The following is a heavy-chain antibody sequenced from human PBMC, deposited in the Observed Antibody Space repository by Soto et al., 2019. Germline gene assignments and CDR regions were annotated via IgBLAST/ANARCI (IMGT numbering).Heavy chain of an antibody. CDR2: IIPIFGTA. V-gene: IGHV1-69*01. CDR3: ATPYDFWSGYYNYYYGMDV. CDR1: GGTFSSYA. D-gene: IGHD3-3*01. J-gene: IGHJ6*02. Sequence: QVQLVQSGAEVKKPGSSVKVSCKASGGTFSSYAISWVRQAPGQGLEWMGGIIPIFGTANYAQKFQGRVTITADESTSTAYMELSSLRSEDTAVYYCATPYDFWSGYYNYYYGMDVWGQGTTVTVSS.